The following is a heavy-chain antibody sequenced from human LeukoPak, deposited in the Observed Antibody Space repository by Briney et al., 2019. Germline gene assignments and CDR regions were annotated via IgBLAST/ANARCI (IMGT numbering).Heavy chain of an antibody. V-gene: IGHV4-34*01. J-gene: IGHJ4*02. Sequence: SSETLSLTCAVYGGSFSGYYWSWIRQPPGKGLEWIGEINHSGSTNYNPSLKSRVTISVDTSKNQFSLKLSSVTAADTAVYYCARGAEYSPFDYWGQGTLVTVSS. D-gene: IGHD2-15*01. CDR3: ARGAEYSPFDY. CDR2: INHSGST. CDR1: GGSFSGYY.